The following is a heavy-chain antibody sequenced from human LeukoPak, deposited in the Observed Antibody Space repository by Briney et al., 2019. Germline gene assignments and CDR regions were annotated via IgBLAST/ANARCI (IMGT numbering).Heavy chain of an antibody. CDR1: GSTFGNYW. J-gene: IGHJ3*02. V-gene: IGHV3-74*01. CDR3: TRHSINYGFHI. D-gene: IGHD3-10*01. Sequence: GGSLRLSCAASGSTFGNYWMHWVRQVPGKGLVWISHINNDGSGTTYADSVKGRFTIYRDNAKNTLYLQMNALRAEDTALYYCTRHSINYGFHIWGQGTMVTVSS. CDR2: INNDGSGT.